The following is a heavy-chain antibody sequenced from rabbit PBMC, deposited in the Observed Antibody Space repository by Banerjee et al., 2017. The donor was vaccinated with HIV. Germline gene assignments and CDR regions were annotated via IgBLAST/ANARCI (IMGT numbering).Heavy chain of an antibody. V-gene: IGHV1S40*01. J-gene: IGHJ4*01. CDR3: AREAGYAGYDSAIGYFNL. CDR1: GFSFSSTYY. D-gene: IGHD7-1*01. CDR2: IYSSSGST. Sequence: QSLEESGGDLVKPGASLTLTCTASGFSFSSTYYMCWVRQAPGKGLEWIGCIYSSSGSTWYASWAKGRFTISKTSSTTVTLQMTSLTAADTATYFCAREAGYAGYDSAIGYFNLWGPGTLVTVS.